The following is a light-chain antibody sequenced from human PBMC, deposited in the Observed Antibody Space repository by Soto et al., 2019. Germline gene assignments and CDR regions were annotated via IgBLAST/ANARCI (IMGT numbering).Light chain of an antibody. V-gene: IGLV4-69*01. CDR1: SGHSNYA. CDR2: LNSDGSH. CDR3: QTWGTGLWV. Sequence: QLVLTQSPSASASLGASVKLTCTLSSGHSNYAIAWHQQQPEKDPRYLMKLNSDGSHSKGDGIPDRFSGSSSGAERYLTISSLQSEDEADYYCQTWGTGLWVFGGGTKLTVL. J-gene: IGLJ3*02.